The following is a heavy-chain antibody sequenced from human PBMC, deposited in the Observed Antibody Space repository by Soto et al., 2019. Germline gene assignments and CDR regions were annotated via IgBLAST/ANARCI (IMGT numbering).Heavy chain of an antibody. J-gene: IGHJ3*01. Sequence: SVKVSCKASGGTFSSYAISWVRQAPGQGLKWMGGIIPIFGTANYAQKLQGRVTITADESTSTAYMELSSLRSEDTAVYYFARDSLDYGGNSGVFDFWGQGTRVTVSS. CDR3: ARDSLDYGGNSGVFDF. D-gene: IGHD4-17*01. CDR1: GGTFSSYA. V-gene: IGHV1-69*13. CDR2: IIPIFGTA.